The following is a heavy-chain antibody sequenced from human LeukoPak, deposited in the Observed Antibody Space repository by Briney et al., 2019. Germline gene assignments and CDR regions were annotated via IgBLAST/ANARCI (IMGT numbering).Heavy chain of an antibody. D-gene: IGHD3-16*01. Sequence: GGSLRLSCAASGFTFSSYGMHWVRQAPGKGLEWVAVIWYDGGNTYYANSVKGRFTISRDNSKNTLYLQMNSLRAEDTAVYYCAKLGGQEVCNYYVGVWGKGTTVAVSS. V-gene: IGHV3-33*06. CDR3: AKLGGQEVCNYYVGV. J-gene: IGHJ6*03. CDR2: IWYDGGNT. CDR1: GFTFSSYG.